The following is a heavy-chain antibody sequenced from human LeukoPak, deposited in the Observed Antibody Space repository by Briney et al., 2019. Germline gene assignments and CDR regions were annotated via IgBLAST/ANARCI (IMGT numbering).Heavy chain of an antibody. V-gene: IGHV7-4-1*02. Sequence: ASVKVSCKASGYTFSSYAMNWVRQAPGQGLEWMGWINTNTGNPTYAQGFTGRFVFSLDTSVSTAYLQISSLKAEDTAVYYCARDSVDCSGTSCYADNWFDPWGQGTLVTVSS. CDR2: INTNTGNP. CDR1: GYTFSSYA. J-gene: IGHJ5*02. D-gene: IGHD2-2*01. CDR3: ARDSVDCSGTSCYADNWFDP.